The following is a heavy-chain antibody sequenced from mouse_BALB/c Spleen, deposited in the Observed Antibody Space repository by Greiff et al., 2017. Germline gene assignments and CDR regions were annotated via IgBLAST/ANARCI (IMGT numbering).Heavy chain of an antibody. J-gene: IGHJ2*01. V-gene: IGHV3-6*02. CDR1: GYSITSGYY. Sequence: EVQLQESGPGLVKPSQSLSLTCSVTGYSITSGYYWNWIRQFPGNKLEWMGYISYDGSNNYNPSLKNRISITRDTSKNQFFLKLNSVTTEDTATYYCARDLYGNYDYFDYWGQGTTLTVSS. CDR3: ARDLYGNYDYFDY. CDR2: ISYDGSN. D-gene: IGHD2-1*01.